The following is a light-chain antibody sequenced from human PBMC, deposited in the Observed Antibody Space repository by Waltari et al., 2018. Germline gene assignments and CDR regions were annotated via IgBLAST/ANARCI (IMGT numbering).Light chain of an antibody. Sequence: SVVTQSPSASGPPGQRVTISCSGSSSNIGSKTVNWYQHLPGTAPKLLIHNNKQRPSGVPDRFSGSKSDTSASLAISGLQSEDEAEYYCAVWDDSLNGWMFGGGTKLTVL. V-gene: IGLV1-44*01. CDR3: AVWDDSLNGWM. CDR2: NNK. J-gene: IGLJ3*02. CDR1: SSNIGSKT.